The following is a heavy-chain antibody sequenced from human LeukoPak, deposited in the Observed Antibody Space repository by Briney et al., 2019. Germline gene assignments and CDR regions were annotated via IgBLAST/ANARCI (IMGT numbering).Heavy chain of an antibody. CDR3: ARALPHRSIAVAGIRYYYYYGMDV. V-gene: IGHV1-69*13. D-gene: IGHD6-19*01. CDR1: GGTFISYA. Sequence: SVKVSCTASGGTFISYAISWVRQAPGQGLEWMGGIIPIFGTANYAQKFQGRVTITADESTSTAYMELSSLRSEDTAVYYCARALPHRSIAVAGIRYYYYYGMDVWGQGTTVTVSS. CDR2: IIPIFGTA. J-gene: IGHJ6*02.